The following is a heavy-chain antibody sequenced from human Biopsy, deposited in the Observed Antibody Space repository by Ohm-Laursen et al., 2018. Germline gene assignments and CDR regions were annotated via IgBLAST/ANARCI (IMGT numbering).Heavy chain of an antibody. J-gene: IGHJ5*01. D-gene: IGHD3-3*01. Sequence: GTLSLICTVSGDFMGTYYRTWIRQPPGKGLEWIASIYYSGTTNKNPSLKSRVTISVDTSKRQFYLELSSVTAADTAIYYCARVRGGFLEWFDYWGQGTLITVSS. V-gene: IGHV4-59*01. CDR2: IYYSGTT. CDR1: GDFMGTYY. CDR3: ARVRGGFLEWFDY.